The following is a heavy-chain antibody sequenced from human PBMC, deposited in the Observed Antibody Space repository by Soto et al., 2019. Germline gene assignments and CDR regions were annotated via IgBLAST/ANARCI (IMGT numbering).Heavy chain of an antibody. CDR1: GGSINSGGYC. Sequence: QVQLQESGPGLVNPSQTLSLTCTVSGGSINSGGYCWSWIRHHPGKGLDWIGCISYGGTTSYNTSLKSRVTRSIDTSKTQYSLKQSYVTAADTAVYCCSKRILGWGQGALITVSS. CDR3: SKRILG. J-gene: IGHJ4*02. D-gene: IGHD2-15*01. V-gene: IGHV4-31*03. CDR2: ISYGGTT.